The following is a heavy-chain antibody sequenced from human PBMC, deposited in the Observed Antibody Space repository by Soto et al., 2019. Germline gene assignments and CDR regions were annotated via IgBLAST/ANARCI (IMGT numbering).Heavy chain of an antibody. V-gene: IGHV4-61*01. CDR1: GDSVRSGSFS. J-gene: IGHJ4*02. CDR2: ISYTGNT. Sequence: QVQLQESGPGLVKPSGTLSLTCTVSGDSVRSGSFSWSWIRQPPGKGLEWIGYISYTGNTNYNPSLKSRVTISVDTSKNQCSLNLRSVTAADTALSYCARGYSGHDYPYWGQGTLVTVSS. D-gene: IGHD5-12*01. CDR3: ARGYSGHDYPY.